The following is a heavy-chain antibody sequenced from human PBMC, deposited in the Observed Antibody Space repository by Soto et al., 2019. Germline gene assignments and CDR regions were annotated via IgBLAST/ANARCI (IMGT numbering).Heavy chain of an antibody. CDR1: GFTFTNHE. CDR2: ISRSGTI. D-gene: IGHD3-3*01. V-gene: IGHV3-48*03. Sequence: GGSLRLSCEASGFTFTNHEMNWVRQAPGKGLEWVAYISRSGTINYADSVKGRFTISRDNAKNSLYLQMNSLRAEDTAVYYCARDAPLPQGRWLNLDFWGQGSLVTVSS. J-gene: IGHJ4*02. CDR3: ARDAPLPQGRWLNLDF.